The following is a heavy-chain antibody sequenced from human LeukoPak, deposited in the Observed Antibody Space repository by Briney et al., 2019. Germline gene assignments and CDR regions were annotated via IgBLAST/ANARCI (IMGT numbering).Heavy chain of an antibody. V-gene: IGHV3-33*01. CDR1: GFTFSSNG. CDR2: IWYDGNKK. J-gene: IGHJ4*02. CDR3: ARLLGSYFDS. D-gene: IGHD7-27*01. Sequence: GGSLRLSCATSGFTFSSNGMLWARQAPGKGLEWVAVIWYDGNKKYYTDSAKGRFTISRDNSKNTLYLQMNSLRAEDTAVYYCARLLGSYFDSWGQGTLVTVSS.